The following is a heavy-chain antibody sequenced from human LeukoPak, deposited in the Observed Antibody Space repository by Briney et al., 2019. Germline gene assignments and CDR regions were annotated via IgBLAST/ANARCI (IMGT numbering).Heavy chain of an antibody. CDR3: AKDPHYYDSSDYFDY. D-gene: IGHD3-22*01. CDR2: IYSGGST. V-gene: IGHV3-66*01. CDR1: GFTVSSNY. Sequence: PGGSLRLSCAASGFTVSSNYMSWVRQAPGKGLEWVSVIYSGGSTYYADSVKGRFTISRDNSKNTLYLQMNSLRAEDTAVYYCAKDPHYYDSSDYFDYWGQGTLVTVSS. J-gene: IGHJ4*02.